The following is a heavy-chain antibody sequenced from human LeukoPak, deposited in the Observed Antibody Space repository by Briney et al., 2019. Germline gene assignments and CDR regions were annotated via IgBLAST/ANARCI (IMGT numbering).Heavy chain of an antibody. J-gene: IGHJ6*03. CDR3: ARSAGPVVVPAAIGASGYYYYMDV. D-gene: IGHD2-2*02. V-gene: IGHV3-53*01. CDR2: IYSGGST. Sequence: QPGGSLRLSCAASGFTVSSNYMSWVRQAPGKGLEWVSVIYSGGSTYYADSVKGRFTISRDNSKNTLYLQMNSLRAEDSAVYFCARSAGPVVVPAAIGASGYYYYMDVWDKGTTVTVSS. CDR1: GFTVSSNY.